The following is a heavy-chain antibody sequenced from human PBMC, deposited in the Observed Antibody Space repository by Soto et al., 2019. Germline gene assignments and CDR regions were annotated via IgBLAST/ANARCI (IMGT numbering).Heavy chain of an antibody. CDR3: AKDGRGCSGGSCYVLNWCDP. V-gene: IGHV3-23*01. J-gene: IGHJ5*02. D-gene: IGHD2-15*01. CDR2: ISGSGGST. CDR1: GFTFSSYA. Sequence: GGSLRLSCAASGFTFSSYAMSWVRQAPGKGLEWVSAISGSGGSTYYADSVKGRLTISRDNSKNTLYLQMNSLRAEDTAVYYCAKDGRGCSGGSCYVLNWCDPWGQGTLVTVSS.